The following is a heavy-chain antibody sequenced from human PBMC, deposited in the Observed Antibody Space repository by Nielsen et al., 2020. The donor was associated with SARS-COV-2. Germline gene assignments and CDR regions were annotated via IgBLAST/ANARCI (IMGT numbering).Heavy chain of an antibody. CDR2: INSDGSST. V-gene: IGHV3-74*01. D-gene: IGHD1-26*01. CDR3: ASYSGSYYVGAFDI. Sequence: GESLKISCAASGFTFSSYWMHWVRQAPGKGLVWVSRINSDGSSTSYADSVKGRFTISRDNAKNTLYLQMNSLRAEDTAVYYCASYSGSYYVGAFDIWGQGTMVTVSS. J-gene: IGHJ3*02. CDR1: GFTFSSYW.